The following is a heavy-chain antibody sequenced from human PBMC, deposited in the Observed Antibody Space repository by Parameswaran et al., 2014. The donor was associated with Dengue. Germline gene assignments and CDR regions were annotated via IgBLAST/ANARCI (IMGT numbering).Heavy chain of an antibody. Sequence: VRQAPGKGLEWIGEINHSGGTNYNPSLKSRVTISVDTSKNQFSLRLNSVTAADTAVYYCATCRRPYYYFGMDVWGQGTTVTVSS. V-gene: IGHV4-34*01. J-gene: IGHJ6*02. CDR2: INHSGGT. CDR3: ATCRRPYYYFGMDV.